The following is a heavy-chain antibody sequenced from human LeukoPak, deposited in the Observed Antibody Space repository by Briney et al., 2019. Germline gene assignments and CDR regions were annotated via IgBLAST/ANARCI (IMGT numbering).Heavy chain of an antibody. CDR3: ARGRGMSRYSFDY. V-gene: IGHV3-23*01. CDR2: VSASGPNI. CDR1: GFTFGSYG. D-gene: IGHD2-15*01. J-gene: IGHJ4*02. Sequence: GGSLRLSCAASGFTFGSYGMGWVRQAPGKGLEWVSAVSASGPNIYYADSVKGRFTVSRDNAKNTLYLQMNSLRPEDTAVYYCARGRGMSRYSFDYWGRGTLVTVSS.